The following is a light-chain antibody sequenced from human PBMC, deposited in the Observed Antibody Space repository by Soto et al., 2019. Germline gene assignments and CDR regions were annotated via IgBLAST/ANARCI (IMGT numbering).Light chain of an antibody. CDR1: SSDVGGYNY. V-gene: IGLV2-8*01. CDR2: EVS. CDR3: SYYAGSNNVCV. J-gene: IGLJ1*01. Sequence: QSVLTQPPSASGSPGQSVTISCTGTSSDVGGYNYVSWYQQHPGKAPKLMIYEVSKRPPGVPDRFSGSKSGNTASLTVSGLQAEDEADYYCSYYAGSNNVCVFGTGTEVTVL.